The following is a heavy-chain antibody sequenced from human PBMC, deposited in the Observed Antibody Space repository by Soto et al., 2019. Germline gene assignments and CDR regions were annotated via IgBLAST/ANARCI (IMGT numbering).Heavy chain of an antibody. J-gene: IGHJ4*02. D-gene: IGHD2-21*02. CDR2: IHPSGGGS. CDR1: GYTLNTYY. V-gene: IGHV1-46*02. Sequence: ASVKVSCKPSGYTLNTYYLHWVRQAPGQGLEWMGIIHPSGGGSTYAQKFLGRVTMTRDTSTSTVFMELSSLRSADTAVYYCARGGHVAVVTASFDYWGQGTLVTVSS. CDR3: ARGGHVAVVTASFDY.